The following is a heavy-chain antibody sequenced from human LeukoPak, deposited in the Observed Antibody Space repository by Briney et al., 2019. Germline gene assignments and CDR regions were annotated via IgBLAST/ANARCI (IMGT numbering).Heavy chain of an antibody. D-gene: IGHD1-1*01. CDR1: GGSISSSSYY. Sequence: SETLSLTCTVSGGSISSSSYYWGWIRQPPGKGLEWIGSIYYSGSTYYNPSLKSRVTISVDTSKNQFSLKLSSVTAADTAVYYCAREAPFLQLFDYWGQGTLVTVSS. CDR2: IYYSGST. CDR3: AREAPFLQLFDY. V-gene: IGHV4-39*07. J-gene: IGHJ4*02.